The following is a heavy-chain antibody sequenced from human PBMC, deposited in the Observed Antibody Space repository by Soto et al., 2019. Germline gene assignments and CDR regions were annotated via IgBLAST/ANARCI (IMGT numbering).Heavy chain of an antibody. CDR3: ARDRFASSGWYRVRYYYGMDV. Sequence: ASMKVSCKASGYTFTSYGISWVRQAPGQGLEWMGWISAYNGNTNYAQKLQGRVTMTTDTSTSTAYMELRSLRSDDTAVYYCARDRFASSGWYRVRYYYGMDVWGQGTTVTVSS. CDR2: ISAYNGNT. D-gene: IGHD6-19*01. CDR1: GYTFTSYG. J-gene: IGHJ6*02. V-gene: IGHV1-18*01.